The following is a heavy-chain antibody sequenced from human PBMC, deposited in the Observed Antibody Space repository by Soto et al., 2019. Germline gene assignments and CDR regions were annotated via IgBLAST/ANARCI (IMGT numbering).Heavy chain of an antibody. CDR2: INHSGST. D-gene: IGHD2-15*01. CDR3: ASGKLGYCSGGSCYYYYYYYYMDV. V-gene: IGHV4-34*01. Sequence: SETLSLTCAVYGGSFSGYYLSWIRQPPGKGLEWIGEINHSGSTNYNPSLKSRVTISVDTSKNQFSLKLSSVTAADTAVYYCASGKLGYCSGGSCYYYYYYYYMDVRGKGTTVTVSS. CDR1: GGSFSGYY. J-gene: IGHJ6*03.